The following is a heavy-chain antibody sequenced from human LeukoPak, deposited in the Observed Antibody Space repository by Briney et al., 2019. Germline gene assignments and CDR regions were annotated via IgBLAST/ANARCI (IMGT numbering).Heavy chain of an antibody. Sequence: SETLSLTCTVSGVSISSYYWNWIRQPPGKGLEWIGYVYYTGSTNYNPSLKSRVTISIDTSKTHFSLKLSSVTAADTAVYYCARVVCTTTSCEKRGAFDIWGQGTMVTVSS. CDR3: ARVVCTTTSCEKRGAFDI. V-gene: IGHV4-59*01. J-gene: IGHJ3*02. CDR1: GVSISSYY. D-gene: IGHD2-2*01. CDR2: VYYTGST.